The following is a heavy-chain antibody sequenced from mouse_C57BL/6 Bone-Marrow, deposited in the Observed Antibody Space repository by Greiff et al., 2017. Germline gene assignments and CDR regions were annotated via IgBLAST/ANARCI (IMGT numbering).Heavy chain of an antibody. CDR3: ARLRAYYSNLYAMDY. V-gene: IGHV1-26*01. D-gene: IGHD2-5*01. Sequence: VQLQQSGPELVKPGASVKISCKASGYTFTDYYMNWVKQSHGKSLEWIGDINPNNGGTSYNQKFKGKATLTVDKSSSTAYMELRSLTSEDSAVYYCARLRAYYSNLYAMDYWGQGTSVPVSS. CDR1: GYTFTDYY. J-gene: IGHJ4*01. CDR2: INPNNGGT.